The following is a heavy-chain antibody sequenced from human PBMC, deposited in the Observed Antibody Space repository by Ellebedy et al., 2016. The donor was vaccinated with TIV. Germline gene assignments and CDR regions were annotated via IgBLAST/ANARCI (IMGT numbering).Heavy chain of an antibody. J-gene: IGHJ4*02. CDR2: IKQGGSEK. D-gene: IGHD3-10*01. Sequence: GESLKISCAASGFTFTNYWMSWVRQAPGKGLEWVATIKQGGSEKYYVDSVKGRFTISIDNAKNSLYLQMNSLRAEDTAVYYCARLDAIIDVKSLDYWGQGTLVTVSS. CDR1: GFTFTNYW. CDR3: ARLDAIIDVKSLDY. V-gene: IGHV3-7*03.